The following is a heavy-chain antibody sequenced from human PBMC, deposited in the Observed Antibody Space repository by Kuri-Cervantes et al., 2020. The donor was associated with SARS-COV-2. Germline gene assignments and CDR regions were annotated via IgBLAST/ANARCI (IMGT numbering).Heavy chain of an antibody. Sequence: ETLSLTCAASGFTVSSNYMSWVRQAPGKGLEWVSYISSSSSTIYYADSVKGRFTISRDNAKNSLYLQMNSLRAEDTAVYYCARDACTSCHAWFYYYGMDVWGQGATVTVSS. CDR2: ISSSSSTI. CDR3: ARDACTSCHAWFYYYGMDV. V-gene: IGHV3-48*01. J-gene: IGHJ6*02. CDR1: GFTVSSNY. D-gene: IGHD2-2*01.